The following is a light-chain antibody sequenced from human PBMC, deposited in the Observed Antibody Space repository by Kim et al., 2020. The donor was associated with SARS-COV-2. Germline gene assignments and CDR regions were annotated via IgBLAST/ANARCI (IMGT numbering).Light chain of an antibody. CDR3: QQRSNWPF. Sequence: EIVLTQSPATLSLSPGERATLSCRASQSVSSYLAWYQQKPGQAPRLLIYDASNRATGIPARFSGSGSGTDFTLTISSLEPEDFAVYYCQQRSNWPFFGGGTKVEI. CDR1: QSVSSY. V-gene: IGKV3-11*01. J-gene: IGKJ4*01. CDR2: DAS.